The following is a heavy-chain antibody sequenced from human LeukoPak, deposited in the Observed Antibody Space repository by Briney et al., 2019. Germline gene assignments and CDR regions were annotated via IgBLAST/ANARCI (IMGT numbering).Heavy chain of an antibody. Sequence: SSETLSLTCAVSGGSISSHYWSWIRQPPGKGLEWIGFIYYSGTTKYNPSLESRVTISIDTSKNQFSLKLSSVTAADTAVYYCARVRSGYSYGPFDYWGQGTLVTVSS. CDR2: IYYSGTT. CDR3: ARVRSGYSYGPFDY. CDR1: GGSISSHY. D-gene: IGHD5-18*01. J-gene: IGHJ4*02. V-gene: IGHV4-59*11.